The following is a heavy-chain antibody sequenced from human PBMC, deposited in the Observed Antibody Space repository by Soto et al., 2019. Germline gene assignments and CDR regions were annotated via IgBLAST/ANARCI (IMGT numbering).Heavy chain of an antibody. CDR2: ISGSDDST. V-gene: IGHV3-23*01. D-gene: IGHD6-6*01. Sequence: EVQLLESEGGLVQPGESLRLSCAASGFTFSSYAMSWVRQAPGKGLEWVSVISGSDDSTYYADSAKGRFTISRDNSKNTLYLQMNSLRAEDTAVYYCAKRSSSSTFDYWGQGTLVTVSS. J-gene: IGHJ4*02. CDR1: GFTFSSYA. CDR3: AKRSSSSTFDY.